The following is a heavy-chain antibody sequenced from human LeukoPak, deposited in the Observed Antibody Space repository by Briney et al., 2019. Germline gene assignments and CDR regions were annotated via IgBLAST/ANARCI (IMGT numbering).Heavy chain of an antibody. CDR3: ASAIFVENAFDI. D-gene: IGHD3-3*01. Sequence: SETLSLTCTVSGGSFSSYWWSWIRQPPGKGLEWIGYVYYSGSAHYNPSLESRVTISVDTSKSQFSLKMSSVTAADTAVYYCASAIFVENAFDIWGQGTMVTVS. V-gene: IGHV4-59*01. CDR1: GGSFSSYW. CDR2: VYYSGSA. J-gene: IGHJ3*02.